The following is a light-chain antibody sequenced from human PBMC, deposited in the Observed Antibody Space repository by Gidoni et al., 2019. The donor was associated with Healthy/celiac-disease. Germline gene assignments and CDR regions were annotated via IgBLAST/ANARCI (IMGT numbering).Light chain of an antibody. CDR2: KAS. CDR1: QSISSL. J-gene: IGKJ1*01. Sequence: DIHITQSPSTLSTSVVDRVTITCRASQSISSLLAWYQQKPGKAPKLRIYKASSLESGVQSRFSGSGSGKEFTLNISSLQHDDFANDYCKKYNSYSKFXQXTKVEIK. V-gene: IGKV1-5*03. CDR3: KKYNSYSK.